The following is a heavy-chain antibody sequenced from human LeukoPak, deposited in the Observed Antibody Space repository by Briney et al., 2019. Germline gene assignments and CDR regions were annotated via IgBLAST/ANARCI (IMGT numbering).Heavy chain of an antibody. CDR3: ARVLIRGDEIDY. V-gene: IGHV5-51*01. J-gene: IGHJ4*02. CDR1: GYSFTSYW. CDR2: IYPGDSDT. Sequence: ASVKISCKGSGYSFTSYWIGWVRQMPGKGLEWMGIIYPGDSDTRYSPSFQGQVTISADESISTAYLQWSSLKASDSAMYYCARVLIRGDEIDYWGQGTLVTVSS. D-gene: IGHD2-21*01.